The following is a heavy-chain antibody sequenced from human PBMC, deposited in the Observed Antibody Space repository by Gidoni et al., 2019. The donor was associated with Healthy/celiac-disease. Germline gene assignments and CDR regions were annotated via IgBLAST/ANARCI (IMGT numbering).Heavy chain of an antibody. V-gene: IGHV1-69*19. J-gene: IGHJ6*02. D-gene: IGHD2-2*01. CDR3: ARGATVVPATNYYYYYGMDV. CDR2: IIPIFGTA. CDR1: GGTFSSYA. Sequence: QVQLVQSGAEVTTPASSVKVSCKASGGTFSSYAISWVRQAPGQGLEWMGGIIPIFGTANYAQKFQGRVTITADESTSTAYMELSSLRSEDTAVYYCARGATVVPATNYYYYYGMDVWGQGTTVTVSS.